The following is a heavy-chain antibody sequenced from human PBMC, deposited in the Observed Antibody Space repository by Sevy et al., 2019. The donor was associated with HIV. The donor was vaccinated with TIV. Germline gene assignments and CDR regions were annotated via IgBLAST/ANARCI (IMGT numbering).Heavy chain of an antibody. D-gene: IGHD3-3*01. CDR1: GFTFSSYS. CDR2: ISSSSSYI. Sequence: GGSLRLSCAASGFTFSSYSMNWVRQAPGKGLEWFSSISSSSSYIYYADSVKGRFTISRDNAKNSLYLQMNSLRAEDTAVYYCARVPRGDDFWSGYFPSPFDYWGQGTLVTVSS. J-gene: IGHJ4*02. V-gene: IGHV3-21*01. CDR3: ARVPRGDDFWSGYFPSPFDY.